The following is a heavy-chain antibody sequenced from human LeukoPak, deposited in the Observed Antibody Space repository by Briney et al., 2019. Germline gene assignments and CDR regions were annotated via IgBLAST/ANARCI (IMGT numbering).Heavy chain of an antibody. CDR2: INPDSGGT. CDR1: GYTFTNYY. D-gene: IGHD5-12*01. CDR3: ARARIVATRGPFDY. V-gene: IGHV1-2*02. Sequence: ASAKVSCKASGYTFTNYYIHWVRQAPGQGLEWMGWINPDSGGTNYAQKFQGRVTMTKDTSISTAYMDLNSLKSDDTAVYFCARARIVATRGPFDYWGQGTLVTVSS. J-gene: IGHJ4*02.